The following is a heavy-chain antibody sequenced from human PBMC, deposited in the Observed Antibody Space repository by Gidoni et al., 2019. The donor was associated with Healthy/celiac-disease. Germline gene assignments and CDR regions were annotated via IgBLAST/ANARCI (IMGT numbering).Heavy chain of an antibody. CDR3: ARTPLRDYVWGSYRYYWFDP. J-gene: IGHJ5*02. D-gene: IGHD3-16*02. V-gene: IGHV4-34*01. CDR1: GGSFSGSY. CDR2: INHSGST. Sequence: QVQLQQWGAGLLKPSETLSLTCAVYGGSFSGSYWSWIRQPPGKGLEWIGEINHSGSTNYNPSLKSRVTISVDTSKNQFSLKLSSVTAADTAVYYCARTPLRDYVWGSYRYYWFDPWGQGTLVTVSS.